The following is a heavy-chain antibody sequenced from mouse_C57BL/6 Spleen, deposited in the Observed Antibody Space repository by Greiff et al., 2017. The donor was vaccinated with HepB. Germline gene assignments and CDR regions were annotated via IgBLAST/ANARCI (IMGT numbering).Heavy chain of an antibody. J-gene: IGHJ1*03. CDR2: IYPRDGST. CDR1: GYTFTSYD. CDR3: ASAFDTPSAMDV. Sequence: QVQLQQSGAELVKPGASVKLSCKASGYTFTSYDINWVKQRPGQGLEWIGGIYPRDGSTKYNEKFKGKATLTVDTSSSTAYMELLSLTSEDAAFYFCASAFDTPSAMDVWGTGTTVTVSS. V-gene: IGHV1-85*01.